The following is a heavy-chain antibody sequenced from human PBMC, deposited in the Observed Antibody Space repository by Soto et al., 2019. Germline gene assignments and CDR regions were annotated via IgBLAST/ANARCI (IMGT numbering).Heavy chain of an antibody. CDR2: IDPSDSYT. CDR1: GYSFNSYW. D-gene: IGHD6-19*01. J-gene: IGHJ4*02. Sequence: EVQLVQSGAEMEKPGESLRITCKGSGYSFNSYWISWVCHMPGKGLEWMGRIDPSDSYTNYSPSFQGHVTISADKSISTAYLQWSSLKASDTAMYYCASHYSSGWSRNDYWGQGTLVTVSS. CDR3: ASHYSSGWSRNDY. V-gene: IGHV5-10-1*01.